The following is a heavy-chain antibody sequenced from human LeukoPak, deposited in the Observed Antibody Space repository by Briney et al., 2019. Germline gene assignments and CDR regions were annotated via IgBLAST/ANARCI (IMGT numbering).Heavy chain of an antibody. V-gene: IGHV3-23*01. CDR1: GFTLRSYA. Sequence: PGGPLRLSCAASGFTLRSYAMRWVRQAPWKGLEWVSAISGSGGSTYYADSVKGGFTISRDNSKNTLYLQMNSVRAEDTAVYYCAKGVSITISPFDLWGQGTLVTVSS. J-gene: IGHJ5*02. CDR2: ISGSGGST. D-gene: IGHD3-3*01. CDR3: AKGVSITISPFDL.